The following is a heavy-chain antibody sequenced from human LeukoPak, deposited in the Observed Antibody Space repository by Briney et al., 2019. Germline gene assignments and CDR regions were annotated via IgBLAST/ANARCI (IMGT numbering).Heavy chain of an antibody. CDR1: GGSISSGGYY. J-gene: IGHJ4*02. Sequence: SETLSLTCTVPGGSISSGGYYWSWIRQHPGKGLEWIGYIYYSGSTYCNPSLKSRVTISVDTSKNQFSLKLSSVTAADTAVYYCARASRAAAGTRSLDYWGQGTLVTVSS. CDR3: ARASRAAAGTRSLDY. D-gene: IGHD6-13*01. V-gene: IGHV4-31*03. CDR2: IYYSGST.